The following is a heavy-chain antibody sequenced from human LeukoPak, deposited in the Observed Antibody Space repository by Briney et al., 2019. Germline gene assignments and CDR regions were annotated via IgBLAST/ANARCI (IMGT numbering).Heavy chain of an antibody. J-gene: IGHJ4*02. V-gene: IGHV4-39*01. CDR2: LYYSGTS. D-gene: IGHD3-16*02. CDR1: GGSISSTTYY. Sequence: SETLSLTCIVSGGSISSTTYYWGWIRQPPGRGLEWIGSLYYSGTSYYSPSLKSRVTMSVDTSKNQFSLKLTSVTAADTAVYYCARHKGIVNKPFDYWGQGSLATVSS. CDR3: ARHKGIVNKPFDY.